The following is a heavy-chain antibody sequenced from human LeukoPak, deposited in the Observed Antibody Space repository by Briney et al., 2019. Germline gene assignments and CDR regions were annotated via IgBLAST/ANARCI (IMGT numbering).Heavy chain of an antibody. CDR2: ISYDGSNK. V-gene: IGHV3-30*03. Sequence: PGGSLRLPCAASGFTFSSYGMHWVRQAPGKGLEWVAVISYDGSNKYYADSVKGRFTISRDNSKNTLYLQMNSLRAEDTAVYYCARTGSYDYSPYFDYWGQGTLVTVSS. D-gene: IGHD1-26*01. CDR1: GFTFSSYG. CDR3: ARTGSYDYSPYFDY. J-gene: IGHJ4*02.